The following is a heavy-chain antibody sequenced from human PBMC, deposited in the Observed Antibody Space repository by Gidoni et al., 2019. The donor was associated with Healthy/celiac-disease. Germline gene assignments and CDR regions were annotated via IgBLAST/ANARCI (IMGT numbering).Heavy chain of an antibody. V-gene: IGHV3-9*01. D-gene: IGHD4-4*01. CDR1: GFTFDDYA. CDR3: AKDSLYSNYEYGYFDY. J-gene: IGHJ4*02. CDR2: ISWNSGSI. Sequence: EVQLVESGGGLVQPGRSLRLSCAASGFTFDDYAMHWVRQAPGKGLEWVSGISWNSGSIGYADSVKGRFTISRDNAKNSLYLQMNSLRAEDTALYYCAKDSLYSNYEYGYFDYWGQGTLVTVSS.